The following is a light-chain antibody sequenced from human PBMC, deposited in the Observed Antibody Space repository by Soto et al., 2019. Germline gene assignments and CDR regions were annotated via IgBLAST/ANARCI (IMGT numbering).Light chain of an antibody. CDR2: GAS. Sequence: EIVMTQSPATLSVSPGERATLSCRASQSVSRNLACYQQNPGQAPRLLIYGASTRATGIPARFCGSGSGTEFTLISRSLQSEYIAVFYCQQYNNWPSCTVGQGTKVEIK. CDR3: QQYNNWPSCT. V-gene: IGKV3-15*01. J-gene: IGKJ1*01. CDR1: QSVSRN.